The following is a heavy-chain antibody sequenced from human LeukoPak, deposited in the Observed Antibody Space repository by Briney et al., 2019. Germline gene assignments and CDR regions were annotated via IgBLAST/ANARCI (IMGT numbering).Heavy chain of an antibody. V-gene: IGHV3-23*01. CDR2: ISGSGGST. D-gene: IGHD3-22*01. CDR3: AKDRGSGYYYGAGRAGMDV. Sequence: GGSLRLSCAASGFTFSSYAMSWVRQAPGKGLEWVSAISGSGGSTYYADSVKGRFTISRDNSKNTLYLQMNSLRAEDTAVYYCAKDRGSGYYYGAGRAGMDVWGQGTTVTVSS. J-gene: IGHJ6*02. CDR1: GFTFSSYA.